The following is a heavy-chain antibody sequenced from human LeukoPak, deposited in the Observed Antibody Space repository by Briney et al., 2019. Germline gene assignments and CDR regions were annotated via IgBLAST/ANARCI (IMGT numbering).Heavy chain of an antibody. J-gene: IGHJ4*02. D-gene: IGHD6-19*01. CDR1: GGSISSSSYY. V-gene: IGHV4-39*01. CDR3: ARHGIAVAGSFDY. Sequence: SETLSLTCTVSGGSISSSSYYWGWIRQPPGKGLEWIGSIYYSGSTYYNPSLKSRVTISVDTSKNQFSLKLSSVTAAVTAVYYCARHGIAVAGSFDYWGQGTLVTVSS. CDR2: IYYSGST.